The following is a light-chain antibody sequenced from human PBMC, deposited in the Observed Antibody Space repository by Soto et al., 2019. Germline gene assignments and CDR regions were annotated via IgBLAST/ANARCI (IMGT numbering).Light chain of an antibody. CDR3: QQRSAWPLT. CDR1: QSVSSY. Sequence: EIVLTQSPATLSLSPGERATLSCRASQSVSSYLAWYQQKPGQAPRLLIYGASNRATGIPDRFSGSGSGTDFTLTISRLEPEDFVVYYCQQRSAWPLTFGGGTKVDIK. CDR2: GAS. V-gene: IGKV3-11*01. J-gene: IGKJ4*01.